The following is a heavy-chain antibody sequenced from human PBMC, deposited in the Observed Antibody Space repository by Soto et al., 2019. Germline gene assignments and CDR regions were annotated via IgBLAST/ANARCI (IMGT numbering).Heavy chain of an antibody. CDR2: IRSKAYGGTT. D-gene: IGHD6-13*01. V-gene: IGHV3-49*03. J-gene: IGHJ4*02. CDR3: AKPLVRIAAAGYFDY. Sequence: GGSLRLSCTASGFTFGDYAMSWFRQAPGKGLEWVGFIRSKAYGGTTEYAASVKGRFTISRDDSKSIAYLQMNSLRAEDTAVYYCAKPLVRIAAAGYFDYWGQGTLVTVSS. CDR1: GFTFGDYA.